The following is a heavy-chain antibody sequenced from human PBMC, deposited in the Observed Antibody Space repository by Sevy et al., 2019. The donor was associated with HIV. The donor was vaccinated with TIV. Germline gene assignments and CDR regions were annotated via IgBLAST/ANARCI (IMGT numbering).Heavy chain of an antibody. J-gene: IGHJ6*03. CDR3: GRGIAVFPYYYYMDV. D-gene: IGHD6-19*01. CDR2: IYRSGST. CDR1: GGSISSSNW. Sequence: SETLSLTCAVSGGSISSSNWWSWVRQPPGKGLEWIGEIYRSGSTNYNPSLKSRVTISVDKSENQFSLKLSSVTAADTAVYYCGRGIAVFPYYYYMDVWGKGTTVTVSS. V-gene: IGHV4-4*02.